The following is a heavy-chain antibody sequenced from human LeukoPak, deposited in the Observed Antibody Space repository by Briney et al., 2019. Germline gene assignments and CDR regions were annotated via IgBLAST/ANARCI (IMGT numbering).Heavy chain of an antibody. CDR3: TKVTDWRTGFDY. Sequence: GRSLRLSCAASGFTFDGYGMYWVRQAPGKGLEWVSGITWNSDDMAYADSVKGRFTISRDNAKNCLYQQMNSLRVEDTALYYCTKVTDWRTGFDYWGQGTLVTVSS. CDR2: ITWNSDDM. D-gene: IGHD3-9*01. V-gene: IGHV3-9*01. J-gene: IGHJ4*02. CDR1: GFTFDGYG.